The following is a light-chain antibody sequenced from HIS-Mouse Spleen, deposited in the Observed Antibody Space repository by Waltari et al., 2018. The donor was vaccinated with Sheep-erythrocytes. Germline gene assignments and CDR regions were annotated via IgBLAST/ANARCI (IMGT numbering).Light chain of an antibody. CDR1: QSLLHSNGYYY. J-gene: IGKJ1*01. CDR3: MQALQTPWT. Sequence: DIVMTQSPLSLPVTPGEPASISCRSSQSLLHSNGYYYLDWYLQKPGQSPHLLIYLGSNRASGVPDRFSGSGSGTDFTLRISRVEAEDVGVYYCMQALQTPWTFGQGTKVEFK. CDR2: LGS. V-gene: IGKV2-28*01.